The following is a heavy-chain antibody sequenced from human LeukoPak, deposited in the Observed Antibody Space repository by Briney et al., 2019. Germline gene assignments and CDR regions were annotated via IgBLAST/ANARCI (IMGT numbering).Heavy chain of an antibody. CDR1: GFTFSSYA. J-gene: IGHJ4*02. Sequence: GGSLRLSCAASGFTFSSYAMSWVRQAPGKGLEWVSAISGSGGSTYYADSVKGRFTISRDNSKNTLYLQMNSLRAEDTAVYYCAKDVDYHDSSGYSRYWGQGTLVTVSS. V-gene: IGHV3-23*01. CDR3: AKDVDYHDSSGYSRY. CDR2: ISGSGGST. D-gene: IGHD3-22*01.